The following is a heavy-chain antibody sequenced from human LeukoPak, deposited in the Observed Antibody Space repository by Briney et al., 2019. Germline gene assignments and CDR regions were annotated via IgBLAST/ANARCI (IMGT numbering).Heavy chain of an antibody. Sequence: GGSLRLSCAASGFTFSSYAMHWVRQAPGKGLEWVAVISYDGSNKYYADSVKGRFTISRDNSKNTLYLQMNSLRAEDTAVYYCAREYYDILTGYTDDAFDIWGQRTMVTVSS. CDR2: ISYDGSNK. J-gene: IGHJ3*02. V-gene: IGHV3-30*04. CDR3: AREYYDILTGYTDDAFDI. D-gene: IGHD3-9*01. CDR1: GFTFSSYA.